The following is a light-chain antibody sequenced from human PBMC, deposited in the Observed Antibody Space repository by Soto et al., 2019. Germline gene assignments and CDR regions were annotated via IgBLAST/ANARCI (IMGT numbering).Light chain of an antibody. CDR1: ENVGTN. V-gene: IGKV3D-15*01. J-gene: IGKJ4*01. Sequence: IVLTQSPATLSVSPGERVTLSCRASENVGTNLAWYQQRPGQPPRLLICGSSTRATGISATFSGSGSRTEFTLTISSLQSEDAAVYYCQQYNNWGLSFGGGTMVEIK. CDR2: GSS. CDR3: QQYNNWGLS.